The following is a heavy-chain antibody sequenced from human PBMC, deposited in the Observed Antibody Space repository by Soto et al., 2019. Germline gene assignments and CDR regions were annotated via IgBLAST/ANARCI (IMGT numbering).Heavy chain of an antibody. J-gene: IGHJ6*02. CDR3: ARIGESHWYYGMDV. CDR2: MNPNSGHA. Sequence: QVQLVQSGAEVKKPGASVKVSCKASGYTFSNYDINWVRQATGQGLEWMGWMNPNSGHAGYAQKFQGRVTMTRDTSISTAYMELGSLRSDDTAVYYCARIGESHWYYGMDVWGQGTTVMVSS. CDR1: GYTFSNYD. V-gene: IGHV1-8*01. D-gene: IGHD1-1*01.